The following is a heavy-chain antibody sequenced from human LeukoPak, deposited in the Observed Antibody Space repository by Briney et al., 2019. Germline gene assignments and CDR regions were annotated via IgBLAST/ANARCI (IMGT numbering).Heavy chain of an antibody. CDR2: IYSGGST. Sequence: GGSLRHSRSGSGFTVCRIYMSWVPPAPGKGLVWLSVIYSGGSTYYADPVKGRFTISRDNPKISLYRQMNSLTAEDTAVYYCGRKLAGLFDYSGQGRLVSASS. CDR3: GRKLAGLFDY. CDR1: GFTVCRIY. D-gene: IGHD6-19*01. V-gene: IGHV3-53*01. J-gene: IGHJ4*02.